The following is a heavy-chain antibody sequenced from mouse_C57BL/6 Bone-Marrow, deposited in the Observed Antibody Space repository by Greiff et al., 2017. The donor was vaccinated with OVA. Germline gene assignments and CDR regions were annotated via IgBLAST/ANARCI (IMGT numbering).Heavy chain of an antibody. D-gene: IGHD4-1*01. Sequence: QVQLQQPGAELVKPGASVKLSCKASGYTFTSYWMHWVKQRPGQGLEWIGMIHPNSGSTNYNEKFKSKATLTVDKSSSTAYMQLSSLTSKDSAVYYCARELGYFDVWGTGTTVTVSS. J-gene: IGHJ1*03. CDR1: GYTFTSYW. V-gene: IGHV1-64*01. CDR3: ARELGYFDV. CDR2: IHPNSGST.